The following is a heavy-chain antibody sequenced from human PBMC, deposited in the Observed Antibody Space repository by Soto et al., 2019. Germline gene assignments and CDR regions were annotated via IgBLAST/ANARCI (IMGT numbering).Heavy chain of an antibody. D-gene: IGHD3-10*01. CDR2: LDAGDTT. V-gene: IGHV3-23*01. CDR1: GFTFSRHA. Sequence: EVQLLESGGNLVQPGGSLRLSCAASGFTFSRHAMSWVRQAPGEGLEWVSTLDAGDTTYYADSVKGRLTISRDNARNTLSLQMNCLRVEDTAVYYCAKDPRGDSTHRGYISDHWGQGTLVTVSS. CDR3: AKDPRGDSTHRGYISDH. J-gene: IGHJ4*02.